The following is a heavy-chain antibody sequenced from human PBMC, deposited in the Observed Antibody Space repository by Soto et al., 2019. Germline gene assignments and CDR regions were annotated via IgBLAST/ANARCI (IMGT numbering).Heavy chain of an antibody. CDR3: ARLSGSYNDRYFDH. V-gene: IGHV4-39*01. Sequence: PSETLSLTCTVSGGSASSSSYQWVWIRQPPGKGLEWIGNVYYNGNTYYKASLKSRVTISVDTSNNQFSLKVKSVTAADTAVYYCARLSGSYNDRYFDHWGQGTLVTVSS. CDR1: GGSASSSSYQ. CDR2: VYYNGNT. D-gene: IGHD1-26*01. J-gene: IGHJ4*02.